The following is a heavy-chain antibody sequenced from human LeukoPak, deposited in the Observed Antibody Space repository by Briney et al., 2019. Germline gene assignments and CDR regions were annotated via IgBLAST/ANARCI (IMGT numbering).Heavy chain of an antibody. CDR1: GFTVSSNY. J-gene: IGHJ6*02. CDR3: ARDDSSGWYRTDYGMDV. D-gene: IGHD6-19*01. V-gene: IGHV3-53*01. CDR2: IYSGGST. Sequence: GSLRLSCAASGFTVSSNYMSWVRQAPGKGLEWVSVIYSGGSTYYADSVKGRFTISRDNSKNTLYLQMNSLRAEDTAVYYCARDDSSGWYRTDYGMDVWGQGTTVTVSS.